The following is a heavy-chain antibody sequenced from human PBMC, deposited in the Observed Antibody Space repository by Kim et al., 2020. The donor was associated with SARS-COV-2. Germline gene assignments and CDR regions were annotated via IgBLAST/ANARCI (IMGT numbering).Heavy chain of an antibody. D-gene: IGHD3-22*01. J-gene: IGHJ4*02. CDR3: TTHWHYYDSSGYRD. V-gene: IGHV3-15*01. Sequence: AAPVKGRFTISRDDSKNTLYLQMNSLKTEDTAVYYCTTHWHYYDSSGYRDWGQGTLVTVSS.